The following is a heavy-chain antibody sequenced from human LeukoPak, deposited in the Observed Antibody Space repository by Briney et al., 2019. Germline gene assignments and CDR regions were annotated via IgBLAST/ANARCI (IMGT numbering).Heavy chain of an antibody. CDR1: GGSISSGDSY. CDR3: AREALRPSRWFDP. J-gene: IGHJ5*02. V-gene: IGHV4-30-4*01. D-gene: IGHD4-17*01. CDR2: IYSSGNT. Sequence: PSETLSLTCTASGGSISSGDSYWSWIRQPPGRGLEWIGYIYSSGNTYYNPSLKSRVTIPVDTSKNQFSLKLSSVTAADTAVYYCAREALRPSRWFDPWGQGTLVTVSS.